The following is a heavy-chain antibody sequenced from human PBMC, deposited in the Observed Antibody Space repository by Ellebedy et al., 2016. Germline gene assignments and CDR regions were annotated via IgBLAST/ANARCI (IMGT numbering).Heavy chain of an antibody. D-gene: IGHD5-12*01. Sequence: GESLKISXAASGFTVSSNYMSWVRQAPGKGLEWVSVIYSGGSTYYADSVKGRFTISRDNSKNTLYLQMNSLRAEDTAVYYCARYSGYASADVWGQGTTVTVSS. CDR3: ARYSGYASADV. J-gene: IGHJ6*02. CDR2: IYSGGST. CDR1: GFTVSSNY. V-gene: IGHV3-53*01.